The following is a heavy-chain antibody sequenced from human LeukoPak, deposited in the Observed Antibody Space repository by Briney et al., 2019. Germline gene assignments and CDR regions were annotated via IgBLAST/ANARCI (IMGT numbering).Heavy chain of an antibody. Sequence: SETLSLTCTVSGGSISSYYWSWIRQPPGKGLEWIGYIYYSGSTNYNPSLKSRVTISVDTSKNQFSLKLSSVTAADTAVYYCARTYYGYFQHWGQGTLVTVSS. CDR2: IYYSGST. V-gene: IGHV4-59*12. CDR1: GGSISSYY. D-gene: IGHD4-17*01. J-gene: IGHJ1*01. CDR3: ARTYYGYFQH.